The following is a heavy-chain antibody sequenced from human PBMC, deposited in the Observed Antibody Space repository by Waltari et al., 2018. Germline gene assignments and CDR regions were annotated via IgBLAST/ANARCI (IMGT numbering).Heavy chain of an antibody. CDR3: ATEPYSSSYYFDY. Sequence: EVQLLESGGGLVQPGGSLRLSCAASGFTFSSYAMSWVRQAPGKGLEWVSAISGSGGSTYYADSVKGRFTISRDNAKNSLYLQMNSLRAEDTAVYYCATEPYSSSYYFDYWGQGTLVTVSS. CDR1: GFTFSSYA. V-gene: IGHV3-23*01. CDR2: ISGSGGST. J-gene: IGHJ4*02. D-gene: IGHD6-6*01.